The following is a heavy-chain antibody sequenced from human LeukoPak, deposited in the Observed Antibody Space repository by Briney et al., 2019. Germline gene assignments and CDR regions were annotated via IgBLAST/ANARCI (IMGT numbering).Heavy chain of an antibody. J-gene: IGHJ4*02. CDR3: AKNEVWWLPDS. Sequence: GGSLRLSCAASGFTFSSYAMSWVRQAPGKGLEWVSAISGSGGSTYYADPVKGRFTISRDNSKNTLYLQMNSLRADDTALYYCAKNEVWWLPDSWGQGTLVTVSS. CDR2: ISGSGGST. CDR1: GFTFSSYA. D-gene: IGHD5-12*01. V-gene: IGHV3-23*01.